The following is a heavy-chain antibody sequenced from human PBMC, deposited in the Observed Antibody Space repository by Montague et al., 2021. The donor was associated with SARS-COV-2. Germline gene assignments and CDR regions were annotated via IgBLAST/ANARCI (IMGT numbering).Heavy chain of an antibody. CDR1: GGSISSSDYY. J-gene: IGHJ6*02. Sequence: SETLSLTCTVSGGSISSSDYYWGWIRQPPGKGLEWIGTICYSGSTYYSPSLKSRVTLSVDTSKNQFSLKLTSLTAADTAVYYCARSSGYNHDISYYGMDVWGQGTTVTVSS. CDR3: ARSSGYNHDISYYGMDV. CDR2: ICYSGST. V-gene: IGHV4-39*01. D-gene: IGHD5-18*01.